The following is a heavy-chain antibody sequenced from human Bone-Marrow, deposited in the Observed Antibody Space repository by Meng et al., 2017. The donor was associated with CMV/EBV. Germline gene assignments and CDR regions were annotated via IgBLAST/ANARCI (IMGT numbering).Heavy chain of an antibody. D-gene: IGHD4-17*01. CDR2: MNPNSGNT. CDR1: GYTFTSYD. J-gene: IGHJ4*03. V-gene: IGHV1-8*01. Sequence: ASVKVSCKASGYTFTSYDINWVRQATGQGLEWMGWMNPNSGNTGYAQKFQGRVTMTRNTSISTAYMELSSLRSEDTAVYYCAINGAIYYGDPNFDYWGHGTLVTVSS. CDR3: AINGAIYYGDPNFDY.